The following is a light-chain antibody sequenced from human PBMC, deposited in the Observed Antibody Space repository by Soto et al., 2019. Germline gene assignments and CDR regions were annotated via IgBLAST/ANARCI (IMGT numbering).Light chain of an antibody. CDR2: DAS. Sequence: VLTQSPDTLSLSPGERATLSCRASQSVGSSSLGWYQQKPGQAPRLVIFDASNRATGIPARFSGSGSGTDFTLTISSLEPEDFAVYYCQQRSNWPRTFGQGTKVDIK. V-gene: IGKV3D-20*02. CDR3: QQRSNWPRT. J-gene: IGKJ1*01. CDR1: QSVGSSS.